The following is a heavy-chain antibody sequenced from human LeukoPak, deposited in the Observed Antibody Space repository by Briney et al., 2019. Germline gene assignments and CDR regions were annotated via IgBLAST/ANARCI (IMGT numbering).Heavy chain of an antibody. CDR3: AIHIVVVPAAKKKNWFDP. V-gene: IGHV4-34*01. J-gene: IGHJ5*02. Sequence: SETLSLTCAVYGGSFSGYYGSWIRQPPGKGLGWIGKINHSGSTNYNPSLKSRVTISVDTSKNQFSLKLSSVTAADTAGYYCAIHIVVVPAAKKKNWFDPWGQGTLVTVSS. CDR1: GGSFSGYY. D-gene: IGHD2-2*01. CDR2: INHSGST.